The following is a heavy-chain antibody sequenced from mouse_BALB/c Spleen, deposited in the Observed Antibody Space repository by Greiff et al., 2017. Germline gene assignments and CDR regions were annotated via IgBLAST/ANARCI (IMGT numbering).Heavy chain of an antibody. J-gene: IGHJ3*01. D-gene: IGHD2-14*01. CDR1: GFTFSSYG. V-gene: IGHV5-6*01. Sequence: EVQRVESGGDLVKPGGSLKLSCAASGFTFSSYGMSWVRQTPDKRLEWVATISSGGSYTYYPDSVKGRFTISRDNAKNTLYLQMSSLKSEDTAMYYCARHEEVRRPFAYWGQGTLVTVSA. CDR3: ARHEEVRRPFAY. CDR2: ISSGGSYT.